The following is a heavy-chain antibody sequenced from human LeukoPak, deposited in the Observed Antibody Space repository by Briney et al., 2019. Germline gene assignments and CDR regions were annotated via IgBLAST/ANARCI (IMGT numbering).Heavy chain of an antibody. CDR3: AKESLPGEYSFDY. J-gene: IGHJ4*02. V-gene: IGHV3-9*01. D-gene: IGHD6-6*01. CDR2: ISWNSGSI. CDR1: GFTFDDYA. Sequence: GGSLRLSCAASGFTFDDYAMHWVRQAPGKGLEWVSGISWNSGSIGYADSVKGRFTISRDNAKNSLYLQMNSLRAEDTALYYCAKESLPGEYSFDYWGQGTLVTVSS.